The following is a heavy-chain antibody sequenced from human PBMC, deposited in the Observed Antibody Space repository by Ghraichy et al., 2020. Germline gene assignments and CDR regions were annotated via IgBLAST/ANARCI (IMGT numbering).Heavy chain of an antibody. CDR2: IGRSGGNT. CDR3: AKERLPYGSGTHDY. J-gene: IGHJ4*02. CDR1: GFTFSNYA. Sequence: GGSLRLSCAASGFTFSNYAMTWVRQAPGKGLRWVSGIGRSGGNTYYADSVKGRFSISRDNSKNTLYLQMNSLRAEDTAIYFCAKERLPYGSGTHDYWGQGTLVTFSS. V-gene: IGHV3-23*01. D-gene: IGHD3-10*01.